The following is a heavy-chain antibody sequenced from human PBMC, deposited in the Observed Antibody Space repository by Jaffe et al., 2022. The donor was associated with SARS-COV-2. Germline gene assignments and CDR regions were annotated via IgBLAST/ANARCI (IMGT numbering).Heavy chain of an antibody. CDR3: ARRGRRGGDFDY. D-gene: IGHD3-10*01. Sequence: QVQLQESGPGLVKPSQTLSLTCTVSGGSISSGSYYWSWIRQPAGKGLEWIGRIYTSGSTNYNPSLKSRVTISVDTSKNQFSLKLSSVTAADTAVYYCARRGRRGGDFDYWGQGTLVTVSS. V-gene: IGHV4-61*02. CDR1: GGSISSGSYY. J-gene: IGHJ4*02. CDR2: IYTSGST.